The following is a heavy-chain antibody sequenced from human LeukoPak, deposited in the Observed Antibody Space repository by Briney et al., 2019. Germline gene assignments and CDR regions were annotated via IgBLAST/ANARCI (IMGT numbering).Heavy chain of an antibody. CDR3: ARLSEFDY. Sequence: SETLSLTCAVNGGSLSAYYWSWIRQPPGKGLEWIAEINHSGGTSYNPSLKSRVTIAIDPSKNQFSLKLRSVTAADTAVYYCARLSEFDYWGQGTLVTVSS. CDR1: GGSLSAYY. V-gene: IGHV4-34*01. J-gene: IGHJ4*02. CDR2: INHSGGT.